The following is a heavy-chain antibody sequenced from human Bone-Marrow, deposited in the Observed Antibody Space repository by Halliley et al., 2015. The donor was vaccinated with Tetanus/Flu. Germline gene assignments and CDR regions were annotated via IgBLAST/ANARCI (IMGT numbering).Heavy chain of an antibody. Sequence: SLRLSCSASGFTFSNYAMHWVRQAPGKGLEYVSAITGNGGSTYYTDSLTGRFTISRDNFKNTLFLQMHTLRRDDTAVYYCAKNEDDYDNSDHIFWGRGTLVTVSS. V-gene: IGHV3-64*04. CDR1: GFTFSNYA. CDR2: ITGNGGST. J-gene: IGHJ4*02. CDR3: AKNEDDYDNSDHIF. D-gene: IGHD3-22*01.